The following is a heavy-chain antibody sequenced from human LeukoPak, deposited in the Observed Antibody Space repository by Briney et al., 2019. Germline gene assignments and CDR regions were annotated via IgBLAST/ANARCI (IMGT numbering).Heavy chain of an antibody. CDR2: INHSGST. Sequence: SETLSLTCAVSGGSISSSNWWSWVRQPPGKGLEWIGEINHSGSTNYNPSLKSRVTISVDTSKNQFSLKLSSVTAADTAVYYCAAAASGSSADYWGQGALVTVSS. D-gene: IGHD1-26*01. CDR3: AAAASGSSADY. V-gene: IGHV4-4*02. CDR1: GGSISSSNW. J-gene: IGHJ4*02.